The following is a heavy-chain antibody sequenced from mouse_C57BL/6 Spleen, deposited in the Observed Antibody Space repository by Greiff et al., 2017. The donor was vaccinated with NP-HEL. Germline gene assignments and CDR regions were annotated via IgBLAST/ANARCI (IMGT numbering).Heavy chain of an antibody. Sequence: EVQRVESGGGLVKPGGSLKLSCAASGFTFSDYGMHWVRQAPEKGLEWVAYISSGSSTIYYADTVKGRFTISRDNAKNTLFLQMTSLRSEDTAMYYCARARKGGAYYFDYWGQGTTLTVSS. J-gene: IGHJ2*01. D-gene: IGHD6-1*01. CDR1: GFTFSDYG. V-gene: IGHV5-17*01. CDR3: ARARKGGAYYFDY. CDR2: ISSGSSTI.